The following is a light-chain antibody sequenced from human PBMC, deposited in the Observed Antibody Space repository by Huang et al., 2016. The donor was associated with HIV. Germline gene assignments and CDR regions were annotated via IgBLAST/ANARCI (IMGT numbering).Light chain of an antibody. CDR1: RSITPY. CDR3: QQSYSSPRWT. Sequence: DIQMTQSPSSLPASIGDRVTITCRESRSITPYLNWYKQKPGKGPSLLIYAASRLQSGVPSRFSGSGSGTEFTLTISSLQPEDFATYYCQQSYSSPRWTFGQGTKIEVK. J-gene: IGKJ1*01. CDR2: AAS. V-gene: IGKV1-39*01.